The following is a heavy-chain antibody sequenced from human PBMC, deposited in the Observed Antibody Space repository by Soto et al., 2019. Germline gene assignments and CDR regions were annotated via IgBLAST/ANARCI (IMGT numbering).Heavy chain of an antibody. D-gene: IGHD1-7*01. Sequence: WGSLRLSCAASGFTFVSYWMVFFRHSPFKGLEWVANIKQDGSEKYYVDSVKGRFTISRDNAKNSLYLQMNSLRAEDTAVYYCAREGWNYDYYYYGMDVWGQGTTVTVSS. V-gene: IGHV3-7*01. J-gene: IGHJ6*02. CDR1: GFTFVSYW. CDR2: IKQDGSEK. CDR3: AREGWNYDYYYYGMDV.